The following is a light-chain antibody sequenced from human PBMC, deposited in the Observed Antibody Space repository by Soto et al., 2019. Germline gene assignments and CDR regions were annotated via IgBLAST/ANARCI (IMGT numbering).Light chain of an antibody. V-gene: IGLV2-23*01. J-gene: IGLJ1*01. CDR3: CSYAGSSTDV. CDR2: EGS. Sequence: QSVLTQPASVSGSPGQSITISCTGTSSDVGSYNLVSWYQQQPRKAPKLMIYEGSKRPAGVSNRFSGSKSGNTASLTISGLQAEDEADYYCCSYAGSSTDVRVTGTKLTAL. CDR1: SSDVGSYNL.